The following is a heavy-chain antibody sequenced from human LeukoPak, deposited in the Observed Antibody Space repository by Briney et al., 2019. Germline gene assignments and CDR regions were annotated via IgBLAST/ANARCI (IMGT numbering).Heavy chain of an antibody. J-gene: IGHJ4*02. CDR2: INHSGST. Sequence: SETLSLTCAVYGGSFSGYYWSWIRQPPGEGLEWIGEINHSGSTNYNSSLKSRVTISVDTSKNQFSLELSSVTAADTAVYYCARDDMFDYWGQGTLVTVSS. CDR1: GGSFSGYY. V-gene: IGHV4-34*01. D-gene: IGHD3-9*01. CDR3: ARDDMFDY.